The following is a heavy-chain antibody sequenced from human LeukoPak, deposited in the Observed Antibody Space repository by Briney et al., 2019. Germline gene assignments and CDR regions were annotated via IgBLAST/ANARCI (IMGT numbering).Heavy chain of an antibody. V-gene: IGHV3-21*01. D-gene: IGHD2-15*01. CDR3: ARASAVVAASFSGYYYYIDV. Sequence: GGSLRLSCAASGFTFNTYTMNWVRQAPGKGLEWVSSITASSTAIYSADSVKGRFTISRDNAKNFLYLQMNSLRAEDTAVYYCARASAVVAASFSGYYYYIDVWGKGTTVTVSS. CDR2: ITASSTAI. J-gene: IGHJ6*03. CDR1: GFTFNTYT.